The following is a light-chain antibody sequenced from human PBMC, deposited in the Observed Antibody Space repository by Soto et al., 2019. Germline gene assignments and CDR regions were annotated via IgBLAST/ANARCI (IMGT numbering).Light chain of an antibody. CDR1: QSINTY. Sequence: IQLTQFPSSLSASVGDRVAITCRTSQSINTYLNWYQQKPGRAPNLLIYAASSLQSGNPSRFTGSGAGTDFPLTITGLQPEDFATSCCQPSSIAQFTLGQGTRLEI. CDR3: QPSSIAQFT. CDR2: AAS. V-gene: IGKV1-39*01. J-gene: IGKJ5*01.